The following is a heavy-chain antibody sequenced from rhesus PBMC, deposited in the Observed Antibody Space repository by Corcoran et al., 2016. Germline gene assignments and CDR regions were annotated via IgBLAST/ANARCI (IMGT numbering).Heavy chain of an antibody. CDR1: GGSISDSYY. CDR2: SYGSGGST. Sequence: QVQLQESGPGLVKPSETLSLTCTVSGGSISDSYYWNCIRQPPGKGLEWMGRSYGSGGSTSYTPSLKRRVTISKDTSQNQFSLKLSSVTAADTAGYYCARGYYLAFDYWGQGVLVTVSS. J-gene: IGHJ4*01. V-gene: IGHV4-143*01. CDR3: ARGYYLAFDY. D-gene: IGHD3-28*01.